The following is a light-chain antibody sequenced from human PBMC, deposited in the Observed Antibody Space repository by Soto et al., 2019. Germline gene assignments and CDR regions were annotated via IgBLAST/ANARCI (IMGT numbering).Light chain of an antibody. CDR2: GVT. Sequence: QSVLTQPASVSGSPGQSITISCTGTSSDVGGYNSVSWYRQDPGKAPKLIIYGVTYRPSGVSNRFSGSKSGNTASLTISGLQSEDEADYHCSSFTSSITYVFGPGTKATVL. J-gene: IGLJ1*01. V-gene: IGLV2-14*01. CDR3: SSFTSSITYV. CDR1: SSDVGGYNS.